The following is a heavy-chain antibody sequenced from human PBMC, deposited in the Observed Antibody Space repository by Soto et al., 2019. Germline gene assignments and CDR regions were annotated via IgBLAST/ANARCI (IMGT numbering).Heavy chain of an antibody. CDR2: LFYSGGT. D-gene: IGHD4-17*01. CDR3: ARRGGGDYLFDS. V-gene: IGHV4-39*07. J-gene: IGHJ4*02. Sequence: QLQLQESGPGLVKPSETLSLTCSVSGDSISTSNYYWGWIRQPPGKGLEWIGHLFYSGGTYYNPSLKSRVSISVDTSKNEFSLKLTSITAAGTAIYFCARRGGGDYLFDSWGQGILVTVSS. CDR1: GDSISTSNYY.